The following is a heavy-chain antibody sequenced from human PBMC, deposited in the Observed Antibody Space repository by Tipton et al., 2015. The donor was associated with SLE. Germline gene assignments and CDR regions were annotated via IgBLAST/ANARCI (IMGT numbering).Heavy chain of an antibody. CDR1: GGSISSYY. CDR2: IYYIGST. D-gene: IGHD2-21*02. Sequence: TLSLTCTVSGGSISSYYWSWIRQPPGKGLEWIGYIYYIGSTNYNPSLKSRVTISVDTSKNQFSLKLSSVTAADTAVYYCARGRVTSDYWGQGTLATVSS. V-gene: IGHV4-59*01. J-gene: IGHJ4*02. CDR3: ARGRVTSDY.